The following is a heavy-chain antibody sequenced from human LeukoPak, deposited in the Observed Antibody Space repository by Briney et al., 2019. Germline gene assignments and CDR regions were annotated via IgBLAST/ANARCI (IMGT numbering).Heavy chain of an antibody. CDR1: GFTFSSYW. D-gene: IGHD3-10*01. CDR2: IKQDGGVQ. CDR3: SIWFRELLLDY. J-gene: IGHJ4*02. Sequence: LPGGSLRLSCAASGFTFSSYWMSWVRQAPGKGLEWVANIKQDGGVQYYVDSVKGRFTISRDNSKNTLYLQMNSLRAEDTALYYCSIWFRELLLDYWGQGTLVTVSS. V-gene: IGHV3-7*03.